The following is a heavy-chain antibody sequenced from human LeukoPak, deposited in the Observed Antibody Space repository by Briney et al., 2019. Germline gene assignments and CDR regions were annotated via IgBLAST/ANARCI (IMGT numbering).Heavy chain of an antibody. Sequence: GGSLRLSCAASGFTFSSYGMHWVRQAPGKGLEWVAFIRYEGSNKYYADSVKGRFTISRDNSKNTLYLQMNSLRAEDTAVYYCAKDSISYGGFDYWGQGTLATVSS. CDR3: AKDSISYGGFDY. J-gene: IGHJ4*02. V-gene: IGHV3-30*02. D-gene: IGHD3-3*02. CDR2: IRYEGSNK. CDR1: GFTFSSYG.